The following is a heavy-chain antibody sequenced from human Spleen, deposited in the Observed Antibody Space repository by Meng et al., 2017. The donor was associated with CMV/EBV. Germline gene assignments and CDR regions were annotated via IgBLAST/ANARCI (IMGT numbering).Heavy chain of an antibody. J-gene: IGHJ6*02. Sequence: SVKVSCKASGDTSGTYAITWVRQAPGQGLEWMGGIIRIFGPANYAQKFQGRVTITTDESTSTAYMELSSLRSEDTAVYYCARVPGYGSGASCYNYYHAMDVWGQGTTVTVSS. V-gene: IGHV1-69*05. CDR2: IIRIFGPA. CDR1: GDTSGTYA. D-gene: IGHD2-2*02. CDR3: ARVPGYGSGASCYNYYHAMDV.